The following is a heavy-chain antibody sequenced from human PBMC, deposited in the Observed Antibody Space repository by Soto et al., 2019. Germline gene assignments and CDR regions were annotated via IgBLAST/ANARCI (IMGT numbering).Heavy chain of an antibody. J-gene: IGHJ3*02. CDR2: FYSDDST. V-gene: IGHV3-53*04. CDR3: ARPLTYHYVRSGKGIDAFDI. CDR1: GFTVSSNY. Sequence: EVQLVESGGGLVQPGGSLRLSCAASGFTVSSNYMSWVRQAPGKGLHWVSVFYSDDSTYYADSVNGRFTISRHNSKNTLYLQMNSLRAEDTAVYYSARPLTYHYVRSGKGIDAFDIWAQGTMVTVSS. D-gene: IGHD3-22*01.